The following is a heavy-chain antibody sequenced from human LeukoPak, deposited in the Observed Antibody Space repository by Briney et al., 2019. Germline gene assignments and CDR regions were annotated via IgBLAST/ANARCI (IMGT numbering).Heavy chain of an antibody. CDR3: ARLLDYYDSSGAFDI. Sequence: ASVKVSCKASGYTFTSYGISWVRQAPGQGLEWMGWISAYNGNTNYAQKLQGRVTMTTDTSTSTAYMELRSLRSDDTAVYYCARLLDYYDSSGAFDIWGQGTMVTVSS. CDR2: ISAYNGNT. V-gene: IGHV1-18*01. CDR1: GYTFTSYG. D-gene: IGHD3-22*01. J-gene: IGHJ3*02.